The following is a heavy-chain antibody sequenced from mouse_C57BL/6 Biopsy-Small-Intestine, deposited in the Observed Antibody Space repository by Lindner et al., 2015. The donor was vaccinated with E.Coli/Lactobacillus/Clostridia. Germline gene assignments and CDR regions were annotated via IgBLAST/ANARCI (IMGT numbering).Heavy chain of an antibody. CDR3: AKPRRQDYNFDFEY. CDR1: GYSFTGYY. D-gene: IGHD2-13*01. Sequence: SVKVSCKASGYSFTGYYMHWVRQVPGQGLEWMGWINPKNGDTNIPRKFQGRVTMTRDTSISTAYMELNGLKSDDTAVYYCAKPRRQDYNFDFEYWGQGALVTVSS. V-gene: IGHV1-74*01. CDR2: INPKNGDT. J-gene: IGHJ4*01.